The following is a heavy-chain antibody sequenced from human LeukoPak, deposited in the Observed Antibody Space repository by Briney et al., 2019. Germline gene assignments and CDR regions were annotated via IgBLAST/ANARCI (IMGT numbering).Heavy chain of an antibody. CDR1: GASIGGYS. D-gene: IGHD2-21*02. CDR3: ARRGDDERGYFDH. CDR2: IRNSGST. J-gene: IGHJ4*01. V-gene: IGHV4-59*08. Sequence: SETLTLTCTVAGASIGGYSWTWIRQPPGMGLEWIGYIRNSGSTNYNPSLNSRVTISVDTSKNQFSLKLSSVTAADTASYFCARRGDDERGYFDHWGHGAVATVSS.